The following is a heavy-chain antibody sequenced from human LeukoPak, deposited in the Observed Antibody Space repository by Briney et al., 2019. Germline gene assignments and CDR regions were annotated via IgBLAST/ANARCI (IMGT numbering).Heavy chain of an antibody. CDR2: INSDGSST. CDR1: GFTFSSYW. J-gene: IGHJ4*02. D-gene: IGHD2-21*01. Sequence: GGSLRLSXAASGFTFSSYWMHWVRQAPGKGLVWVSRINSDGSSTSYADSVKGRFTISRDNSKNTLYLQMNSLRAEDTAVYYCAKFLPTHIVVANYYFDYWGQGTLVTVSS. CDR3: AKFLPTHIVVANYYFDY. V-gene: IGHV3-74*01.